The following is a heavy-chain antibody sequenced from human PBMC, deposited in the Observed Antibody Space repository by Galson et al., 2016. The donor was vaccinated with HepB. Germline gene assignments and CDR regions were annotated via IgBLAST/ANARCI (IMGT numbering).Heavy chain of an antibody. Sequence: QSGAEVKKPGESLKISCKGSGDSFTRYWIAWVRQTPVKGLEWMGSIYPGDSDTTYNPSLQGQVTISADQSISTAYVQWSSLQASDTAMYYCASLHVPFIGMSWFDPWGQGTSLTVSS. J-gene: IGHJ5*01. CDR1: GDSFTRYW. V-gene: IGHV5-51*01. CDR3: ASLHVPFIGMSWFDP. CDR2: IYPGDSDT. D-gene: IGHD1-26*01.